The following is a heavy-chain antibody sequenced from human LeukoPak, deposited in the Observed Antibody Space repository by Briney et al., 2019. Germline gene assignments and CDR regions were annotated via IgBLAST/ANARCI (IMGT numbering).Heavy chain of an antibody. V-gene: IGHV3-53*01. CDR1: GVTVSSNY. D-gene: IGHD1-26*01. J-gene: IGHJ4*02. CDR3: ANIAETSGIYGQGYDY. CDR2: IYSGGST. Sequence: GESLRLSCAASGVTVSSNYMSWVRQAPAKALDLVSVIYSGGSTYYADYVKGCVTISRNNYTNTLYMQMNRQRDEDTAVYSCANIAETSGIYGQGYDYWGQGTMVTVSS.